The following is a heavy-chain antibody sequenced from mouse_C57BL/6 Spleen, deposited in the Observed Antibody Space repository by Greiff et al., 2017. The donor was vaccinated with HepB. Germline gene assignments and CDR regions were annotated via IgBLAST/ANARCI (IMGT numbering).Heavy chain of an antibody. D-gene: IGHD1-1*01. CDR1: GFNIKDYY. Sequence: EVQLQQSGAELVKPGASVKLSCTASGFNIKDYYMHWVKQRTEQGLEWIGRIDPEDGETKYAPKFQGKATITADTSSNTAYLQLSSLTSDDTAVYYCARYYGSSYVSYWYFDFWGTGTTVTVSS. J-gene: IGHJ1*03. CDR2: IDPEDGET. CDR3: ARYYGSSYVSYWYFDF. V-gene: IGHV14-2*01.